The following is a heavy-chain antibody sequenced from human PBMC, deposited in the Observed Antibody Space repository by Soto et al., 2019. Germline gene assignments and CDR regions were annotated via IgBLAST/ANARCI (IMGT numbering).Heavy chain of an antibody. V-gene: IGHV4-4*02. Sequence: PSETLSLTCAVSGGSISSSNWWSWVRQPPGKGLEWIGEIYHSGSTNYNPSLKVRFPFSVNKSKNLFSLKLSFVTAADTAVYYGARVIAEAVNWFAPWGQGTLVTVSS. D-gene: IGHD6-13*01. CDR3: ARVIAEAVNWFAP. J-gene: IGHJ5*02. CDR2: IYHSGST. CDR1: GGSISSSNW.